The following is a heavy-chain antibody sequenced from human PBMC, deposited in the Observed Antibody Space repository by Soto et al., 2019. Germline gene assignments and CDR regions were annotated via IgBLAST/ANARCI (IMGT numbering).Heavy chain of an antibody. Sequence: EVRLVESGGGLVKPGGSLRLSCATSGFSFSKSTMNWVRQAPGKGLEWVSSISGSSPDIYYADSVKGRFTVSRNNTKNSLYLQMTSLRAGDTALYYCAIDPLGGGDSDCFDPWGQGTLVTVSS. CDR2: ISGSSPDI. CDR1: GFSFSKST. CDR3: AIDPLGGGDSDCFDP. D-gene: IGHD2-21*02. V-gene: IGHV3-21*04. J-gene: IGHJ5*02.